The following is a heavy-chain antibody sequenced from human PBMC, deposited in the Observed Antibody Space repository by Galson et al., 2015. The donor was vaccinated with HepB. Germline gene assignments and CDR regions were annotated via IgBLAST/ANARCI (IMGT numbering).Heavy chain of an antibody. J-gene: IGHJ3*02. V-gene: IGHV3-21*01. Sequence: SLRLSCAASGFTFSSYSMNWVRQAPGKGLEWVSSISSSSSYIYYADSVKGRFTISRDNAKNSLYLQMNSLRAEDTAVYYCARDGYSSSWPKGAFDIWGQGTMVTVSS. CDR2: ISSSSSYI. D-gene: IGHD6-13*01. CDR1: GFTFSSYS. CDR3: ARDGYSSSWPKGAFDI.